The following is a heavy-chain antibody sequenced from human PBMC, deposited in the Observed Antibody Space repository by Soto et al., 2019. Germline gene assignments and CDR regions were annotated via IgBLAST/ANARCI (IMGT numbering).Heavy chain of an antibody. Sequence: WETLSLTCTVSGGSVSSGDYFWSWLRQSPGKRLEWIAYIYYSGSTNYDPSLKSRATISVDTSKSQVSLTLSSMTAADAALYYCARSPNYYYYGFDVWGQGTAVTVSS. CDR2: IYYSGST. CDR3: ARSPNYYYYGFDV. D-gene: IGHD3-10*01. J-gene: IGHJ6*02. CDR1: GGSVSSGDYF. V-gene: IGHV4-61*08.